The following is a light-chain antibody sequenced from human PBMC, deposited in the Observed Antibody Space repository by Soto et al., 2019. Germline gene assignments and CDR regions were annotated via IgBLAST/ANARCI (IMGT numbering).Light chain of an antibody. CDR2: AAS. V-gene: IGKV1-12*01. CDR1: QGITNW. CDR3: QQANSFPWT. J-gene: IGKJ1*01. Sequence: DIQMTQSPSSVSASVGDRVTITCRASQGITNWLAWYQQKPGEAPNLLIYAASSLHSGVPSRFSGSGFGTDFTLTISSLQPEDFATYYCQQANSFPWTFGQGTKVDFK.